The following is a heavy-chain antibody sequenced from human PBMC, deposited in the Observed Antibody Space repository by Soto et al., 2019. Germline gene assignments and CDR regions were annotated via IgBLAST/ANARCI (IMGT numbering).Heavy chain of an antibody. J-gene: IGHJ6*02. CDR3: AKTRGAMIYAISVYGMDV. V-gene: IGHV3-23*01. CDR2: ISGSADST. CDR1: GFTFSSFA. D-gene: IGHD2-8*01. Sequence: HPGGSLRLSCAASGFTFSSFALNWDRQAPGKGLEWVSIISGSADSTFYADSVKGRFTISRDNSKNMLYLQINSLRAEDTAVYYCAKTRGAMIYAISVYGMDVWGQGTTVTVSS.